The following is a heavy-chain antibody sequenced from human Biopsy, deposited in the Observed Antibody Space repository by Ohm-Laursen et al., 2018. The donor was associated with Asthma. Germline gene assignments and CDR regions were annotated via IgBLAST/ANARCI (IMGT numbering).Heavy chain of an antibody. D-gene: IGHD3-16*01. V-gene: IGHV1-2*06. Sequence: ASVKVSCKASGYPFTDYYVHCVRQAPGQGLEWMGRIDPNSGGTNYAQKFLGRVTMTRDTSANTAFMVLSRLRSDDTAVYHCARIKIRSGAGTDRYFDLWGRGTLVTVSS. CDR3: ARIKIRSGAGTDRYFDL. CDR1: GYPFTDYY. CDR2: IDPNSGGT. J-gene: IGHJ2*01.